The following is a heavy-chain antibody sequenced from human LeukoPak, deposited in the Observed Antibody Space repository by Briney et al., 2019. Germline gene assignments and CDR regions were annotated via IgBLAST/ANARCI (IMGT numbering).Heavy chain of an antibody. Sequence: GGSLRLSCAASGFTFSNYAMTWVRQAPGKGLEWVTTIISSGGYTYYADYVKGRFTISRDNSKNTLYLQMNCLRAEDTALFYCAKDLSHLMRVVSAFDYWGQGTLITVSS. D-gene: IGHD2-8*01. J-gene: IGHJ4*02. CDR3: AKDLSHLMRVVSAFDY. CDR2: IISSGGYT. V-gene: IGHV3-23*01. CDR1: GFTFSNYA.